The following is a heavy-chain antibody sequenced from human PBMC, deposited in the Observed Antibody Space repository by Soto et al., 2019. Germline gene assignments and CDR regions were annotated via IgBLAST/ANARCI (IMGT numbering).Heavy chain of an antibody. V-gene: IGHV4-30-2*01. D-gene: IGHD5-12*01. Sequence: QLLLVESGSGLVRPSQALSLSCNVSGGSLSSGGCSWAWVRLPVGKGLEWIGYIFDTGNTYFSASLGSRLSMSVDTARNQFSRQLASVTAADTAMYYCACVNGYNRYFDHWGRGTLVTVSS. CDR1: GGSLSSGGCS. CDR3: ACVNGYNRYFDH. J-gene: IGHJ2*01. CDR2: IFDTGNT.